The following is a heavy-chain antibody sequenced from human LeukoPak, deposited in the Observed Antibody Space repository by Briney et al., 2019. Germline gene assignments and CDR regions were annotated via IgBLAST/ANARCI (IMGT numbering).Heavy chain of an antibody. CDR1: GGSISSYY. CDR3: ARRGSYGFRWFDP. V-gene: IGHV4-39*01. CDR2: IYYSGST. J-gene: IGHJ5*02. Sequence: SETLSLTCTVSGGSISSYYWGWIRQPPGKGLEWIGSIYYSGSTYYNPSLKSRVTISVDTSKNQFSLKLSSVTAADTAVYYCARRGSYGFRWFDPWGQGTLVTVSS. D-gene: IGHD5-18*01.